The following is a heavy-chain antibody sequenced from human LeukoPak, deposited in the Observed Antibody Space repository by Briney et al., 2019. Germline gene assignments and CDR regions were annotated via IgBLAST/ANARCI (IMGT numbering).Heavy chain of an antibody. CDR3: ARDYDDILTGRRAFDI. J-gene: IGHJ3*02. D-gene: IGHD3-9*01. CDR2: IYHSGST. CDR1: GGSISSSNW. V-gene: IGHV4-4*02. Sequence: PSETLSLTCAVSGGSISSSNWWSWVRQPPGKGLEWIGEIYHSGSTNYNPSLKSRVTISVDKSKNQFSLKLSSVTAADTAVYYCARDYDDILTGRRAFDIWGQGTMVTVSS.